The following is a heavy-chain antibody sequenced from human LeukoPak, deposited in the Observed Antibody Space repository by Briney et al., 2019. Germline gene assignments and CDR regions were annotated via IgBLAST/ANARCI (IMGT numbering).Heavy chain of an antibody. CDR1: GGSISSYY. Sequence: SETLSLTCTVSGGSISSYYWSWIRQPPGKGLGWIGYIYYSGSTNYNPSLKSRVTISVDTSKNQFSLKLSSVTAADTAVYYRASLRSVGATGSFDYWGQGTLVTVSS. CDR2: IYYSGST. CDR3: ASLRSVGATGSFDY. D-gene: IGHD1-26*01. J-gene: IGHJ4*02. V-gene: IGHV4-59*08.